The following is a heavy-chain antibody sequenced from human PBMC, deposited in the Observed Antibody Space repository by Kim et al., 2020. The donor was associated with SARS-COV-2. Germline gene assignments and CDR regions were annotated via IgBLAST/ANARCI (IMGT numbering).Heavy chain of an antibody. Sequence: SETLSLTCTVSGGSISSSSYYWGWIRQPPGKGLEWIGSIYYSGSTYYNPSLKSRVTISVDTSKNQFSLKLSSVTAADTAVYYCAGLHDYGGNSGWGQGTLVTVSS. CDR1: GGSISSSSYY. D-gene: IGHD4-17*01. V-gene: IGHV4-39*01. CDR2: IYYSGST. J-gene: IGHJ4*02. CDR3: AGLHDYGGNSG.